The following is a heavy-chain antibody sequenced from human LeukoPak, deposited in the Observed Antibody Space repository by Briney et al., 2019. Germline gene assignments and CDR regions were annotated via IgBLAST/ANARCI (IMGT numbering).Heavy chain of an antibody. CDR3: ATLYGSARGAFDS. V-gene: IGHV3-53*01. J-gene: IGHJ4*02. D-gene: IGHD3-10*01. Sequence: GGSLRLSCAASGFTFSSYSMTWVRQAPGKGLEWVSVLYSGAGTYYADSVKGRFTISRDNSKNTLYLQMNSLRAEDTAVYYCATLYGSARGAFDSWGQGTLVTVSS. CDR2: LYSGAGT. CDR1: GFTFSSYS.